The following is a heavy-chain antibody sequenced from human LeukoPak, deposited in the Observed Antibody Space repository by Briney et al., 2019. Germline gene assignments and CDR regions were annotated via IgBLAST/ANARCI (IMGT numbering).Heavy chain of an antibody. J-gene: IGHJ4*02. CDR3: AKGVVVVPAAMAGYFDY. V-gene: IGHV1-2*02. CDR2: INPNSGGT. Sequence: GASVKVSCETSGYTFTTYPINWVRQAPGQGLEWMGWINPNSGGTNYAQKFQGRVTMTRDTSINTAYMELSRLTSDDTAVYYCAKGVVVVPAAMAGYFDYWGQGTLVAVSS. CDR1: GYTFTTYP. D-gene: IGHD2-2*01.